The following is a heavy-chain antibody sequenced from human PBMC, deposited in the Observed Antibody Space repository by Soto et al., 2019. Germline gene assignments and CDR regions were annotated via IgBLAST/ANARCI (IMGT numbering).Heavy chain of an antibody. CDR3: ARDQVELEVLDP. J-gene: IGHJ5*02. CDR1: GYTFTSDG. D-gene: IGHD1-7*01. V-gene: IGHV1-18*01. Sequence: GASVKVSCKASGYTFTSDGMSWVRQAPGQGHEWMGWINALNGNTNYEQRLQDRLTRTADTSTATAYMELRNLRAGDTAVYYCARDQVELEVLDPWGRGTLVTVSS. CDR2: INALNGNT.